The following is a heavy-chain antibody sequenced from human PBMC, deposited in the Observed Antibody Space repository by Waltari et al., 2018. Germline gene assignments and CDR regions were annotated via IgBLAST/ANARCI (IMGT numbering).Heavy chain of an antibody. CDR1: GFTFSSHS. J-gene: IGHJ4*02. Sequence: EVQLVESGGGLVKPGGSLRLSCAASGFTFSSHSMNWTRQAPGKGLEWVSSISSSSSYIYYADSVKGRFTISRDNAKNSLYLQMNSLRAEDTAVYYCARVLGATRGPLGYWGQGTLVTVSS. CDR2: ISSSSSYI. V-gene: IGHV3-21*01. D-gene: IGHD1-26*01. CDR3: ARVLGATRGPLGY.